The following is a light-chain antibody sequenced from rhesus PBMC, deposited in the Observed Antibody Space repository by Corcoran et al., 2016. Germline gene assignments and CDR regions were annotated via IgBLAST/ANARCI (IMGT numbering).Light chain of an antibody. V-gene: IGKV1-21*01. CDR2: KAS. CDR1: QDISSW. CDR3: QRYNSAPWT. Sequence: DIQMTQSPSSLSASVGDRVTITCRASQDISSWLAWYQQKPGKVPNLLIYKASLLQSGFPSRFSGSGSGTDFTLTISSLQPEDFATYSGQRYNSAPWTFGQGTKVEI. J-gene: IGKJ1*01.